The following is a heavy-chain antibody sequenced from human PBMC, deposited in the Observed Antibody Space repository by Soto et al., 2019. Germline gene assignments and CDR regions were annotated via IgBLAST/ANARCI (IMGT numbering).Heavy chain of an antibody. CDR1: GGSISSSSYY. CDR2: IYYSGST. CDR3: ARNYGDSGGSYYYYYGMDV. D-gene: IGHD4-17*01. Sequence: SETLSLTCTVSGGSISSSSYYWGWIRQAPGKGLEWIGSIYYSGSTYYNPSLKSRVTISVDTSKNQFSLKLSSVTAADTAVYYCARNYGDSGGSYYYYYGMDVWGQGTTVTVS. V-gene: IGHV4-39*01. J-gene: IGHJ6*02.